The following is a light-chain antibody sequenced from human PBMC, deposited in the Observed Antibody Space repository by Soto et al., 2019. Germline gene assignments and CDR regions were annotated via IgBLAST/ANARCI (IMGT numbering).Light chain of an antibody. CDR2: EVS. CDR1: SSNIGAGHD. V-gene: IGLV1-40*01. J-gene: IGLJ2*01. Sequence: QSVLTQPPSVSGAPGQRVTISCTGSSSNIGAGHDVHWYQQLPGTAPKLMIYEVSNRPSGVSNRFSGSKSGNTASLTISGLQAEDEADYYCSSYTSSSTLVFGGGTKLTVL. CDR3: SSYTSSSTLV.